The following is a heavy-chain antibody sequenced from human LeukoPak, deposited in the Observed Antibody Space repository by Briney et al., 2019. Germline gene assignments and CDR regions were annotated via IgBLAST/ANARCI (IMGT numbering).Heavy chain of an antibody. J-gene: IGHJ4*02. V-gene: IGHV1-18*01. CDR1: GYTFTNFG. CDR3: ARDPYSSGWYGDY. CDR2: ISAYNGNT. D-gene: IGHD6-19*01. Sequence: ASVKVSCKASGYTFTNFGISWVRQAPGQGLEWMGWISAYNGNTNYAQKLQGRITMTTDTSTNTAYMELRSLRSDDTAVYYCARDPYSSGWYGDYWGQGTLVTVSS.